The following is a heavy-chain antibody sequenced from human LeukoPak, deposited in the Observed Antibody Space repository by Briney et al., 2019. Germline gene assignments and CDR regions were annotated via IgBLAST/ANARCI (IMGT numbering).Heavy chain of an antibody. J-gene: IGHJ4*02. D-gene: IGHD2-2*02. Sequence: GASVKVSCKASGGTFSGYAISWVRQAPGQGLEWMGWINPNSGGTKYAQKFQGRVTMTSDASISTAYMELSSLRSEDTAVYYCATFGSSRVPAAIYRVDFDYWGQGTLVTVSS. CDR3: ATFGSSRVPAAIYRVDFDY. CDR1: GGTFSGYA. V-gene: IGHV1-2*02. CDR2: INPNSGGT.